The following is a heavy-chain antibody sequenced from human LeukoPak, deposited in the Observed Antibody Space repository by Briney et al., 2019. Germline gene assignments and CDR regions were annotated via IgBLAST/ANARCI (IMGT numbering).Heavy chain of an antibody. CDR2: ISSSSSTI. Sequence: GGSLRLSCAASGFIFSSYSMNWVRQAPGKGLEWVSYISSSSSTIYYADSVKGRFTISRDNAKNSLYLQMNSLRAEDTAVYYCAKGQGYSSSWYYYYYYMDVWGKGTTVTISS. CDR1: GFIFSSYS. J-gene: IGHJ6*03. D-gene: IGHD6-13*01. CDR3: AKGQGYSSSWYYYYYYMDV. V-gene: IGHV3-48*01.